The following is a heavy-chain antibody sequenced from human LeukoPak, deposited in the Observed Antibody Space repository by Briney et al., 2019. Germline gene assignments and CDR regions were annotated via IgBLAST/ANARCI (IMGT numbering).Heavy chain of an antibody. CDR3: ARESQQLVFDY. CDR2: ILYDGSNE. D-gene: IGHD6-13*01. J-gene: IGHJ4*02. V-gene: IGHV3-30*04. Sequence: GGSLRLSCAASGFTFSSYAMHWVRQAPGKGLEWVAVILYDGSNEYYADSVKGRFTISRDNSKNTPYLQMNSLRAEDTAVYYCARESQQLVFDYWGQGTLVTVSS. CDR1: GFTFSSYA.